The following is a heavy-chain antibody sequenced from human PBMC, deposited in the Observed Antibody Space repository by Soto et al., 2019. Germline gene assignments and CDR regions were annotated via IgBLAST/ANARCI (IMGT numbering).Heavy chain of an antibody. CDR1: GDSINSDKYY. CDR2: IYLRGNT. D-gene: IGHD3-10*01. Sequence: NPSETLSLTCSVSGDSINSDKYYWGWIRQPPGKGLEWIGKIYLRGNTYYNPSLQTRVTISVDTSKNQFSLKLSSVTAADTDVYYCARGRRVTMVRGVINFDDWGQGTLDTVSS. CDR3: ARGRRVTMVRGVINFDD. V-gene: IGHV4-39*07. J-gene: IGHJ4*02.